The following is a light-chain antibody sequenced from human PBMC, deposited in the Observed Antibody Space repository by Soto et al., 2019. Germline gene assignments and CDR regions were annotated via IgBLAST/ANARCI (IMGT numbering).Light chain of an antibody. V-gene: IGKV3-20*01. CDR1: QRVGND. Sequence: ETVMTQSPATLSVSPGQGATLSCRASQRVGNDLAWYQQKPGQAPRLLIYGASSRATGIPDRFSGSGSGTDFTLTISRLEPEDFAVYYCQRYGSSLWTFGQGTKVDIK. CDR2: GAS. J-gene: IGKJ1*01. CDR3: QRYGSSLWT.